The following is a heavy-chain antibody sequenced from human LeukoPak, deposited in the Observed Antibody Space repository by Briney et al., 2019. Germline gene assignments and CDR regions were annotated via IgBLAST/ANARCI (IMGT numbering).Heavy chain of an antibody. D-gene: IGHD6-13*01. V-gene: IGHV4-59*01. CDR1: GGSISSYY. J-gene: IGHJ3*02. CDR3: ARVEYTSSWYGGAFDI. Sequence: SETLSLTCTVSGGSISSYYWSWIRQPPGKGLEWIGYIYYSGSTNYNPSLESRVTISVDTSKNQFSLKLSSVTAADTAVYFCARVEYTSSWYGGAFDIWGQGTMVTVSS. CDR2: IYYSGST.